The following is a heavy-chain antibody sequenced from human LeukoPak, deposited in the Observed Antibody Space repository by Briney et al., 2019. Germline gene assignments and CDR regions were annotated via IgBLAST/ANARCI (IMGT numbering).Heavy chain of an antibody. D-gene: IGHD1-26*01. J-gene: IGHJ4*02. CDR3: ARDLAGATTGDY. CDR2: IIPILGIA. CDR1: GGTFSSYA. Sequence: SVKVSCKASGGTFSSYAISWVRQAPGQGLEWMGRIIPILGIANYAQKFQGRVTITADKSTSTAYMELSSLRSEDTAVYYCARDLAGATTGDYWGQGTLVTVSS. V-gene: IGHV1-69*04.